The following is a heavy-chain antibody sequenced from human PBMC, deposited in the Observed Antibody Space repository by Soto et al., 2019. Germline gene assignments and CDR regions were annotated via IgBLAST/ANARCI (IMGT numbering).Heavy chain of an antibody. CDR2: IYYSWST. D-gene: IGHD6-19*01. CDR3: AREAVAVTLRAYYCDY. V-gene: IGHV4-30-4*01. Sequence: QVQLQESGPGLVKPSQTLSLTCTVSGGSISSGDYYWSWIRQPPGKGLEWIGYIYYSWSTYYNPSLKSRVTISVDTSRNQFSLKLSSVTAADTAVYYCAREAVAVTLRAYYCDYCGQGTLVTVSS. J-gene: IGHJ4*02. CDR1: GGSISSGDYY.